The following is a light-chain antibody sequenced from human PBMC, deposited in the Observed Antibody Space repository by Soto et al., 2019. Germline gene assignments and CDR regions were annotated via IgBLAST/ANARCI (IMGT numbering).Light chain of an antibody. CDR3: GSWDDSLDAVV. CDR2: DNS. V-gene: IGLV1-51*01. J-gene: IGLJ3*02. Sequence: QSVLTQPPSVSAAPGQKVTISCSGSSSNIGNEYVFWYQQLPGTAPKLLIYDNSKRPSGIPDRFSGSRSGTSASLGITGLQTGDEAVYYCGSWDDSLDAVVFGGGTKLTVL. CDR1: SSNIGNEY.